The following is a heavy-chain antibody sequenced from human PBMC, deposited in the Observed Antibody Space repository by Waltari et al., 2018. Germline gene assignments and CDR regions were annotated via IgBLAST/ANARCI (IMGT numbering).Heavy chain of an antibody. CDR1: GYTFTSYG. J-gene: IGHJ6*02. CDR3: ARVATVTTDYYYYYGMDV. V-gene: IGHV1-18*01. CDR2: ISAYNGNT. Sequence: QVQLVQSGAEVKKPGASVKVSCKASGYTFTSYGISWVRQAPGQGLEWMGWISAYNGNTNYAQKLQGRVTMTTDTSTSTAYMELRSLRSEDTAVYYCARVATVTTDYYYYYGMDVWGQGTTVTVSS. D-gene: IGHD4-17*01.